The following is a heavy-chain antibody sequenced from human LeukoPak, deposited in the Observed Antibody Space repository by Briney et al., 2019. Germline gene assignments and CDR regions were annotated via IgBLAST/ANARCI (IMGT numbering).Heavy chain of an antibody. Sequence: SETLSLTCIVSSYSISSGYYWGWIRQPPGKGLEWIASIYHSGSTYYNPSLKSRVTISVDTSKNQFSLKLNSVTAADTAVYYCARDVGFQWIQHWGQGTLVTVSS. CDR1: SYSISSGYY. J-gene: IGHJ1*01. V-gene: IGHV4-38-2*02. CDR2: IYHSGST. CDR3: ARDVGFQWIQH. D-gene: IGHD1-26*01.